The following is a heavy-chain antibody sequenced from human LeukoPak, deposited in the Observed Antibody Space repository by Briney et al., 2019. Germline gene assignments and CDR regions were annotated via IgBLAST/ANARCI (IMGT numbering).Heavy chain of an antibody. CDR3: ARLKFYDSTGYSPGHYMDV. V-gene: IGHV4-4*07. Sequence: PSETLSLTCTVSGGPIYSHYWSWLRQTAGKGLEWIGRLYPGVSTNYNPSLKSRVTMSVDTSKNQFALKLSAVTAADTAVYYCARLKFYDSTGYSPGHYMDVWGKGTTVTVSS. D-gene: IGHD3-22*01. J-gene: IGHJ6*03. CDR1: GGPIYSHY. CDR2: LYPGVST.